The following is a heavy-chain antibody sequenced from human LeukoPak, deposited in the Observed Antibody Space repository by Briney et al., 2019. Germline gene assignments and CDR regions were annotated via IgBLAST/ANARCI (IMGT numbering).Heavy chain of an antibody. CDR3: ARGAGSWYFLSAFDI. Sequence: PSETLSLTCTVSGGSISSYYWSWIRQPPGKGLEWIWYIYYSGSTNYNPSLKSRVTISVDTSKNQFSLKLSSVTAADTAVYYCARGAGSWYFLSAFDIWGQGTMVTVSS. V-gene: IGHV4-59*01. J-gene: IGHJ3*02. CDR1: GGSISSYY. CDR2: IYYSGST. D-gene: IGHD6-13*01.